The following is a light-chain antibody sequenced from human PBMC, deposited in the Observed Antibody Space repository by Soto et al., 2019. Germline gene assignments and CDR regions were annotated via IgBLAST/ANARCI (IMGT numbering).Light chain of an antibody. Sequence: QSALTQPASVSGSPGQSITISCTGTSSDVGGYNYVSWYQHHPGKAPKLIIYEDSNRPSGVSNRFSASKSGNTASLTISGLQAEDEADYYCSSFTSNSSVVFGGGTKLTVL. J-gene: IGLJ2*01. CDR1: SSDVGGYNY. V-gene: IGLV2-14*01. CDR3: SSFTSNSSVV. CDR2: EDS.